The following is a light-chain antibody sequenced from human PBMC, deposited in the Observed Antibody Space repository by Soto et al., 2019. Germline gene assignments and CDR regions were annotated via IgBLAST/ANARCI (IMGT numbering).Light chain of an antibody. V-gene: IGLV2-11*01. J-gene: IGLJ2*01. CDR3: SSYAGTYLHVL. Sequence: QSALTQPRSVSGAPGQSVTISCTGTSSDVGDYNSVSWYQQQPDKAPKLIIYDVSKRPSGVPDRFSGSKSGNTASLPISGLQTEDEADYHCSSYAGTYLHVLFGGGTQLTVL. CDR2: DVS. CDR1: SSDVGDYNS.